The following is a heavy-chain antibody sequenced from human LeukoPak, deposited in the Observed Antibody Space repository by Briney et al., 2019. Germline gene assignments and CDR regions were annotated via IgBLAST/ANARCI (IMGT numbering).Heavy chain of an antibody. CDR2: ISTYNDNT. V-gene: IGHV1-18*01. CDR1: GYTFTKYG. Sequence: ASVKVSCKASGYTFTKYGISWVRQAPGQGLEWMGWISTYNDNTNYAQKFQGRVTMTTDTSTSTVYMELRSLRSDDTAVYYCAREGDYGDYVWGQGTLVTVSS. J-gene: IGHJ4*02. CDR3: AREGDYGDYV. D-gene: IGHD4-17*01.